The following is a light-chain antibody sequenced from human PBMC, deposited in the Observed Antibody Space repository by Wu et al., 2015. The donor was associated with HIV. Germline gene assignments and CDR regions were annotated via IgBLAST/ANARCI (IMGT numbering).Light chain of an antibody. CDR1: QDISTY. Sequence: AIQLTQSPSSLSASIGDRVNITCRASQDISTYLAWYQQAPGKAPRVLIYDASTLQSGVSPRFSGSGSGADFTLTISGLQREDFAVLFCQQLNSFPLTFGQGSRLEI. V-gene: IGKV1-13*02. CDR2: DAS. J-gene: IGKJ5*01. CDR3: QQLNSFPLT.